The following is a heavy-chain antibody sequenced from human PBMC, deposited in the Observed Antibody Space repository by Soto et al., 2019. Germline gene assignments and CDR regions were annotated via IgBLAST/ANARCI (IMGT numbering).Heavy chain of an antibody. CDR3: ARDKGYCSDGSCYQTPLYYCYYGMDV. CDR2: INSDGSST. CDR1: GFTFSSYW. V-gene: IGHV3-74*01. J-gene: IGHJ6*02. Sequence: EVPLVESGGGLVQPGGSLRLSCAASGFTFSSYWLHWVRQAPGKGLVWVSRINSDGSSTSYADSVKGRFTISRDNSKNTLYMKMNSMMDEDTAVYYCARDKGYCSDGSCYQTPLYYCYYGMDVWGQGTTVTVSS. D-gene: IGHD2-15*01.